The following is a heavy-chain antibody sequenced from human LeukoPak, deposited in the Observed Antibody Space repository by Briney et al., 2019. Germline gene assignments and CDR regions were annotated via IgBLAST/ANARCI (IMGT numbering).Heavy chain of an antibody. V-gene: IGHV1-24*01. D-gene: IGHD3-3*01. CDR1: GYTFTGYY. CDR3: AASITIFGVVTTFDY. CDR2: FDPEDGET. Sequence: ASVKVSCKASGYTFTGYYMHWVRQAPGKGLEWMGGFDPEDGETIYAQKSQGRVTMTEDTSTDTAYMELSSLRSEDTAVYYCAASITIFGVVTTFDYWGQGTLVTVSS. J-gene: IGHJ4*02.